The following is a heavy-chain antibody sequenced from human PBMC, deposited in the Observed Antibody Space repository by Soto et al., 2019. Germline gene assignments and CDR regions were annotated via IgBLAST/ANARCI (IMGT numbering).Heavy chain of an antibody. V-gene: IGHV3-21*01. J-gene: IGHJ4*02. CDR3: ARAATLWFGGSDY. Sequence: EVQLVESGGGLVKPGGSLRLSCAASGFTFSSYFMNWVRQAPGKGLEWVSSISTSSSYIYYADSVKGRLTISRDNAKNSLYLQRNSLRAADTAVYYCARAATLWFGGSDYWGQGTLVTVSS. CDR2: ISTSSSYI. CDR1: GFTFSSYF. D-gene: IGHD3-10*01.